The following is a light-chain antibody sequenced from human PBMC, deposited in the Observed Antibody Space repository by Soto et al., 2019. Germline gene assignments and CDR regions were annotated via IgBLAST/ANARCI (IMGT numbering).Light chain of an antibody. V-gene: IGKV1-5*03. CDR3: QRYNSYPWR. Sequence: IQMTQSPSTLSASVGDRVTFTCRASQTISTWLAWYQQKPGEAPKLLIYKASTLEVGVPSRFSASGSGTDFTLTINTLQPADFATYYCQRYNSYPWRFGQGTKV. J-gene: IGKJ1*01. CDR2: KAS. CDR1: QTISTW.